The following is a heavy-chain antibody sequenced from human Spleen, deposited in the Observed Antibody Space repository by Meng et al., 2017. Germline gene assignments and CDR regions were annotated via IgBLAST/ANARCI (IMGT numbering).Heavy chain of an antibody. CDR2: VDPEDGET. CDR3: ATVSAVVTRPFDY. J-gene: IGHJ4*02. V-gene: IGHV1-69-2*01. CDR1: GYTFTDYY. Sequence: EVQLVQPGAEVKKPGRTVKISFNVSGYTFTDYYMQWVQQAPGKGLEWMGLVDPEDGETIYAEKFQGRVTITADTSTDTAYMELSSLRSEDTAVYYCATVSAVVTRPFDYWGQGTLVTVSS. D-gene: IGHD4-23*01.